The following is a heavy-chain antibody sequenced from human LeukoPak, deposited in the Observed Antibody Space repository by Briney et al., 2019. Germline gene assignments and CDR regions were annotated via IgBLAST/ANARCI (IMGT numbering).Heavy chain of an antibody. CDR3: ARRRAVPGHYYFDY. J-gene: IGHJ4*02. CDR2: VYYSGST. V-gene: IGHV4-59*08. CDR1: GGSISDYY. D-gene: IGHD3-10*01. Sequence: SETLSLTCTLSGGSISDYYWSWIRQPPGKGLEWIGYVYYSGSTKYNPSLNSRVTISSDTSKKQLSLKVTSVTAADTAVYYCARRRAVPGHYYFDYWGQGILVTVSS.